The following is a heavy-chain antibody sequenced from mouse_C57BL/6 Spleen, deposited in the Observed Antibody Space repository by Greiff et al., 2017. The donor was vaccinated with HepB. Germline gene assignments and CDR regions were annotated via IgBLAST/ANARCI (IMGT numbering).Heavy chain of an antibody. D-gene: IGHD2-4*01. CDR2: ISSGSSTI. Sequence: EVQGVESGGGLVKPGGSLKLSCAASGFTFSDYGMHWVRQAPEKGLEWVAYISSGSSTIYYADTVKGRFTISRDNAKNTLFLQLTSRRSEDTAMYYCARPFYYDYGYFDYWGQGTTLTVSS. CDR1: GFTFSDYG. J-gene: IGHJ2*01. V-gene: IGHV5-17*01. CDR3: ARPFYYDYGYFDY.